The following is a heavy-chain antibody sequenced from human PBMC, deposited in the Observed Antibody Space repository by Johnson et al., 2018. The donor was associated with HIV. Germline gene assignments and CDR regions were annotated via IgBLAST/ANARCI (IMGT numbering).Heavy chain of an antibody. CDR3: ARDPDWSAFDI. Sequence: MLLVESGGGWVQPGGSLRLSCAASGFSFSTSYMTWVRQAPGKGLEWVATINEDGTGKNHVDSVKGRFSISRDNTKNSLYLQMDSLRVDDTAVYYCARDPDWSAFDIWGQGTMVTVSS. V-gene: IGHV3-7*05. J-gene: IGHJ3*02. D-gene: IGHD3-9*01. CDR1: GFSFSTSY. CDR2: INEDGTGK.